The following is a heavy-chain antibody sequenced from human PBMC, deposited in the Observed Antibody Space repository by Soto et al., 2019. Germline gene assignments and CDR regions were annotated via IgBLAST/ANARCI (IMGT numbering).Heavy chain of an antibody. CDR2: ISAYNGNT. J-gene: IGHJ5*02. CDR3: ARDSDGSYYSPYWFDP. CDR1: GYTFTSYG. V-gene: IGHV1-18*01. Sequence: ASVKVSCKASGYTFTSYGISWVRQAPGQGLEWMGWISAYNGNTNYAQKLQGRVTMTTDTSTSTAYMELRSLRSDDTAVYYCARDSDGSYYSPYWFDPWGQGTLVTVSS. D-gene: IGHD1-26*01.